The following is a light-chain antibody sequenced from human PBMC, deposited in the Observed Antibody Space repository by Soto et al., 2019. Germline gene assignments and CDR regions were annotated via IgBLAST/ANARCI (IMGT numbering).Light chain of an antibody. V-gene: IGLV2-14*01. CDR1: SSDVGGYNY. CDR2: EVS. Sequence: QSALTQPASVSGSPGQSITISCTGTSSDVGGYNYVSWYQHHPGKAPKLMIFEVSNRPSGVSNRFSGSKSGNTASLTVSGLQAEDEADYYCSSYAGSSNVFGTGTKLTVL. CDR3: SSYAGSSNV. J-gene: IGLJ1*01.